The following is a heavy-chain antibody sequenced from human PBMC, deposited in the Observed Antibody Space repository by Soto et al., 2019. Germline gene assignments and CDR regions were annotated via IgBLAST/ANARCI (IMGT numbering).Heavy chain of an antibody. V-gene: IGHV1-18*01. CDR2: ISTYNGNT. CDR1: GYTFITYG. D-gene: IGHD3-22*01. Sequence: ASVKVSCKASGYTFITYGVSWVRQAPGQGLDWLGWISTYNGNTRYAERLQGRDTMTTDTTTNTAYMELRNLRSDDTAVYYCARGPTDYYDNSANYLLDYWGRG. CDR3: ARGPTDYYDNSANYLLDY. J-gene: IGHJ2*01.